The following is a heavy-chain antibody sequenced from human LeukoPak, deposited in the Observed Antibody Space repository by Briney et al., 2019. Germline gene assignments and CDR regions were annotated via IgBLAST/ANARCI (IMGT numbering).Heavy chain of an antibody. CDR2: VSGSGTTT. J-gene: IGHJ6*02. CDR3: AKDGMDV. V-gene: IGHV3-23*01. Sequence: GGSLRLSCAASGFTFGNYAMSWVRQAPGKGLEWVSGVSGSGTTTYYADSVKGRFSISRDNSKNTLFLQMNSLRAEDTAVYYCAKDGMDVWGQGTTVTVSS. CDR1: GFTFGNYA.